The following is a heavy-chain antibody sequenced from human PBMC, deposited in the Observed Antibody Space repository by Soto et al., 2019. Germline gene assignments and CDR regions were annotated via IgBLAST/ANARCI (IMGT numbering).Heavy chain of an antibody. Sequence: EVQLLESGGGLVQPGGSLRLSCAASGFTFMNFAMSWVRQAPGKGLEWVSAFSGSAGTYYADSVKGRFTISRDISKNTLYLQMNSLRTEDTAIYYCARLLIDYDASGSYYSRYDWFDPWGPGTLVTVSS. CDR2: FSGSAGT. CDR1: GFTFMNFA. J-gene: IGHJ5*02. CDR3: ARLLIDYDASGSYYSRYDWFDP. V-gene: IGHV3-23*01. D-gene: IGHD3-10*01.